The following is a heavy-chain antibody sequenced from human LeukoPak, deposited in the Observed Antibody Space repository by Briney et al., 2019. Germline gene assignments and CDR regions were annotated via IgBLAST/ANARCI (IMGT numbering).Heavy chain of an antibody. CDR1: GGSISSYC. CDR3: ARGGIVAPNWFDP. D-gene: IGHD1-26*01. Sequence: PSETLSLTCTVSGGSISSYCWSWIRQPPGKGLEWIGYIYYSGSTNYNPSLKSRVTISVDTSKNQFSLKLSSVTAADTAVYYCARGGIVAPNWFDPWGQGTLVTVSS. CDR2: IYYSGST. V-gene: IGHV4-59*01. J-gene: IGHJ5*02.